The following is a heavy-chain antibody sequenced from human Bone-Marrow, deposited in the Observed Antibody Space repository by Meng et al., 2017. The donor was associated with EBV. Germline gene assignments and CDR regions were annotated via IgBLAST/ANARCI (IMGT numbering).Heavy chain of an antibody. CDR3: ARDDGNYYDGEYYFDY. CDR2: ISSSSSYI. CDR1: GFTFSSYS. V-gene: IGHV3-21*01. J-gene: IGHJ4*02. D-gene: IGHD3-22*01. Sequence: EVQLVESGGXLVKRGGSLXLSCAASGFTFSSYSMNWVRQAPGKGLEWVSSISSSSSYIYYADSVKGRFTISRDNAKNSLYLQMNSLRAEDTAVYYCARDDGNYYDGEYYFDYWGQGTLVTVSS.